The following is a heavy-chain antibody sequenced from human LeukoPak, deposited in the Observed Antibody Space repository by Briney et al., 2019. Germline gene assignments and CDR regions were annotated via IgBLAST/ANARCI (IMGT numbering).Heavy chain of an antibody. CDR2: ISSSGSTI. CDR3: ARDPYYGDYVV. V-gene: IGHV3-48*03. J-gene: IGHJ4*02. D-gene: IGHD4-17*01. CDR1: GFTFSSYE. Sequence: GGPLRLSCAASGFTFSSYEMNWVRQAPGKGLEWVSYISSSGSTIYYADSVKGRFTISRDNAKNSLYLQMNSLRAEDTAVYYCARDPYYGDYVVWGQGTLVTVSS.